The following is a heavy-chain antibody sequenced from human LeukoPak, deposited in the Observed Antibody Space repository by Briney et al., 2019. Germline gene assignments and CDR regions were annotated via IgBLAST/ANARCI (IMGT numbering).Heavy chain of an antibody. Sequence: SETLSLTCTVSGGSISSYYWSWIRQPPGKGLEWIGSIYYSGSTYYNPSLKSRVTISVDTSKNQFSLKLSSVTAADTAVYYCARHASSWSLWYFDLWGRGTLVTVSS. V-gene: IGHV4-59*05. CDR2: IYYSGST. CDR3: ARHASSWSLWYFDL. J-gene: IGHJ2*01. CDR1: GGSISSYY. D-gene: IGHD6-13*01.